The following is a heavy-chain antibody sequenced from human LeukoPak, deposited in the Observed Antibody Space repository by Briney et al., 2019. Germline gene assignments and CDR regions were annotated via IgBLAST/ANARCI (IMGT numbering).Heavy chain of an antibody. J-gene: IGHJ4*02. CDR3: ARDGTGDAIDY. Sequence: GASVKVSCKASGYTFTGYYMHWVRQAPGQGLEWMGIINPSGGSTSYAQKFQGRVTMTRDTSTSTVYMELSSLRSEDTAVYYCARDGTGDAIDYWGQGTLVTVSS. V-gene: IGHV1-46*01. CDR2: INPSGGST. CDR1: GYTFTGYY. D-gene: IGHD7-27*01.